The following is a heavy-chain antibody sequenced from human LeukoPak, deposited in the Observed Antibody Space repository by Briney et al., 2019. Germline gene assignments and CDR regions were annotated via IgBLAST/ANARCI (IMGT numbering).Heavy chain of an antibody. CDR3: AREAGDFWSGNDAFDI. D-gene: IGHD3-3*01. Sequence: PGGSLRLSCAASGFTFSSYWMHWVRQAPGRGLVWVSRINSDGSSTSYADSVKGRFTISRDNAKNTLYLQMNSLRAEDTAVYYCAREAGDFWSGNDAFDIWGQGTMVTVSS. J-gene: IGHJ3*02. CDR1: GFTFSSYW. CDR2: INSDGSST. V-gene: IGHV3-74*01.